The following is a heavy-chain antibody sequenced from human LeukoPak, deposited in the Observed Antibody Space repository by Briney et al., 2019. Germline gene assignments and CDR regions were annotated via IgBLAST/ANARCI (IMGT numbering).Heavy chain of an antibody. V-gene: IGHV4-38-2*02. CDR3: ARISSSNWYNERGAFDV. Sequence: SETLSLTCTVSGYSISSGYYWGWIRQPPGKGLEWIGTIYHSGSTYYNPSLKSRVTISVDTSKNQFSLKLRSVTAADTAVYYCARISSSNWYNERGAFDVWGQGTMVTVSS. CDR2: IYHSGST. CDR1: GYSISSGYY. D-gene: IGHD6-13*01. J-gene: IGHJ3*01.